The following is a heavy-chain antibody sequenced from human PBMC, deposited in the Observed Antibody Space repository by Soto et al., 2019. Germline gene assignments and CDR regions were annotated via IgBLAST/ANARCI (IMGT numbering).Heavy chain of an antibody. CDR3: AKDQMGYYFDSSGFQ. Sequence: GSLRLSCVASGFTFSSYAMSWVRQAPGKGLEWVSAVSGSGDSTYYADSVKGRFTISRDNSKNTLYLQMNSLRAEDTAVYYCAKDQMGYYFDSSGFQWGQGTLVTVSS. V-gene: IGHV3-23*01. CDR1: GFTFSSYA. CDR2: VSGSGDST. D-gene: IGHD3-22*01. J-gene: IGHJ4*02.